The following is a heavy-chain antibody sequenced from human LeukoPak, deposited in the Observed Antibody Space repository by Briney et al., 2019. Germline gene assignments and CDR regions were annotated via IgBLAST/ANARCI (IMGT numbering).Heavy chain of an antibody. Sequence: ASVKVSCKVSGYTLTELSMHWVRQAPGKGLEWMGGFDPEDGETIYAQKFQGRVTMTEDTSTDTAYMELSSLRSDDTAVYYCARDHIVVVVAATSWFDPWGQGTLVTVSS. CDR3: ARDHIVVVVAATSWFDP. CDR1: GYTLTELS. V-gene: IGHV1-24*01. D-gene: IGHD2-15*01. J-gene: IGHJ5*02. CDR2: FDPEDGET.